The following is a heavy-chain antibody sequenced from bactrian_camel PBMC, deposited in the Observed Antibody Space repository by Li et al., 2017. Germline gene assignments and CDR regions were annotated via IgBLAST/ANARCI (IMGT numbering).Heavy chain of an antibody. CDR1: GFTFSRVD. V-gene: IGHV3S40*01. CDR3: AKALGAGNYYTGEYDY. J-gene: IGHJ4*01. CDR2: VVDSGDST. Sequence: VQLVESGGGLVQPGGSLRLSCVASGFTFSRVDMNWVRQAPGKGLEWVSTVVDSGDSTYYADYVKGRFTVSRDNSKNTVWLQMNSLKSEDTALYYCAKALGAGNYYTGEYDYWGQGTQVTVS. D-gene: IGHD2*01.